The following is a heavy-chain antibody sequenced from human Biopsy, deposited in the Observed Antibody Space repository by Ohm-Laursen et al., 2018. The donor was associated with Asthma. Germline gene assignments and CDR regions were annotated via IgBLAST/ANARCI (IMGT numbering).Heavy chain of an antibody. D-gene: IGHD3-22*01. Sequence: VTLSLTCTVSGGSIGIYYRGWIRQPPGKGLEYIGYTHYSGTTSTDPSLTGRVTMSVDTSKNQFSLKVTSVTAADTAVYFCARVRGAFYESSVKNAFDVWGQGTMVTVSS. CDR2: THYSGTT. J-gene: IGHJ3*01. CDR1: GGSIGIYY. CDR3: ARVRGAFYESSVKNAFDV. V-gene: IGHV4-59*01.